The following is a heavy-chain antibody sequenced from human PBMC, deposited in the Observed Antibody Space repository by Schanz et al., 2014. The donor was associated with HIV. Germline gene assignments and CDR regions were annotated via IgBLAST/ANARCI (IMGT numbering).Heavy chain of an antibody. CDR2: IWYDGTDK. V-gene: IGHV3-33*01. CDR3: ARENPLYYYLHGGPFDI. CDR1: GFTFSSHG. Sequence: QEQLVESGGGVVQPGKSLRLSCAASGFTFSSHGMHWVRQAPGKGLEWVAVIWYDGTDKYYAGSVKGRFTISRDNSQNTMYLQMNRLRAEDTAVYYCARENPLYYYLHGGPFDIWGQGTMVTVSS. D-gene: IGHD3-10*01. J-gene: IGHJ3*02.